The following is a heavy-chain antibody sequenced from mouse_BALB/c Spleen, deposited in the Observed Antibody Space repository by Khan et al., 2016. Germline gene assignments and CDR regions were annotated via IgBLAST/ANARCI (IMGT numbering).Heavy chain of an antibody. CDR1: GFSLTGYG. Sequence: QVQLKESGPGLVAPSQSLSITCTVSGFSLTGYGVNWVRQPPGTGLEWLGKIWADGRTDYNSALKSRVSISKDNSKSQVVLKMNSLQTDDTANYXGSSDYDGFAYWGQGTLVIVSA. CDR2: IWADGRT. CDR3: SSDYDGFAY. V-gene: IGHV2-6-7*01. J-gene: IGHJ3*01. D-gene: IGHD2-12*01.